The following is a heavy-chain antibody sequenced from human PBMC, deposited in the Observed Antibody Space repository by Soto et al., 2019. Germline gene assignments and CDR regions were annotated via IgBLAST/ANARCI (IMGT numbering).Heavy chain of an antibody. Sequence: GGSLRLSCAASGFTVSSNYMSWVRQAPGKGLEWVSVIYSGGSTYYADSVKGRFTISRHNSKNTLYLQMNSLRAEDTAVYYCARLVGYSGYDAFDIWGQGTMGTVSS. V-gene: IGHV3-53*04. CDR2: IYSGGST. J-gene: IGHJ3*02. CDR3: ARLVGYSGYDAFDI. D-gene: IGHD5-12*01. CDR1: GFTVSSNY.